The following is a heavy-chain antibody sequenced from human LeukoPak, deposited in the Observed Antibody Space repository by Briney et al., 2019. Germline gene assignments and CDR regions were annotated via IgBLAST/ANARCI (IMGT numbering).Heavy chain of an antibody. CDR3: ASGKYQLLRHRSAFDI. J-gene: IGHJ3*02. CDR1: GGSISSGGYS. D-gene: IGHD2-2*01. Sequence: SETLSLTCAVSGGSISSGGYSWSWIRQPPGKGLEWIGYIYHSGSTYYNPSLKSRVTISVDRSKNQFSLKLSSVTAADTAVYYCASGKYQLLRHRSAFDIWGQGTMVTVSS. V-gene: IGHV4-30-2*01. CDR2: IYHSGST.